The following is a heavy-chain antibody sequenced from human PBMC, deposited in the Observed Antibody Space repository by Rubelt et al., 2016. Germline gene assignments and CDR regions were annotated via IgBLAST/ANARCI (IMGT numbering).Heavy chain of an antibody. J-gene: IGHJ6*02. V-gene: IGHV4-4*07. D-gene: IGHD3-3*01. CDR3: VRDGRSILAVVTMDL. Sequence: YNPSLKSRVTMSIDTSKNQFSLKLSSVTAADTAVYYCVRDGRSILAVVTMDLWGQGTSVSVSS.